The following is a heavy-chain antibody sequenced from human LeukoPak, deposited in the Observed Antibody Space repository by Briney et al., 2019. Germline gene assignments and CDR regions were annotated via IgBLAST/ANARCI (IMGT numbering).Heavy chain of an antibody. V-gene: IGHV1-24*01. CDR2: FDPEDGET. CDR3: ATTETGDDAFDI. CDR1: GYTLTELS. Sequence: ASVKVSCKVSGYTLTELSTHWVRQAPGKGLEWMGGFDPEDGETIYAQKFQGRVTMTEDTSTDTAYMELSSLRSEDTAVYYCATTETGDDAFDIWGQGTMVTVSS. J-gene: IGHJ3*02. D-gene: IGHD7-27*01.